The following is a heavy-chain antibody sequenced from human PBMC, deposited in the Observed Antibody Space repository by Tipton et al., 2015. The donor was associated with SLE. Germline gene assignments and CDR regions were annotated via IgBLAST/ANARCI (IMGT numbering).Heavy chain of an antibody. Sequence: SLRLSCAASGFTFSSYAMSWVRQAPGKGLEWVAAISGRGGSTYYADSVKGRFTISRDNSKSTLYLQMNSLISEDTAVYYCATGGNRALDAFDIWGQGTVVTVSS. J-gene: IGHJ3*02. CDR1: GFTFSSYA. CDR3: ATGGNRALDAFDI. D-gene: IGHD3-16*01. CDR2: ISGRGGST. V-gene: IGHV3-23*01.